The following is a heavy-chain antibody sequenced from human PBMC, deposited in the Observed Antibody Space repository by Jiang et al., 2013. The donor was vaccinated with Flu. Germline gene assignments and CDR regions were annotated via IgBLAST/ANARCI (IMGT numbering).Heavy chain of an antibody. V-gene: IGHV4-4*07. Sequence: GPGLVKPSETLSLTCTVSGGSISSYYWSWIRQPAGKGLEWIGRIYTSGSTNYNPSLKSRVTMSVDTSKNQFSLKLSSVTAADTAVYYCARVSCSSTSCSLFDYWGQGTLVTVSS. CDR1: GGSISSYY. J-gene: IGHJ4*02. D-gene: IGHD2-2*01. CDR3: ARVSCSSTSCSLFDY. CDR2: IYTSGST.